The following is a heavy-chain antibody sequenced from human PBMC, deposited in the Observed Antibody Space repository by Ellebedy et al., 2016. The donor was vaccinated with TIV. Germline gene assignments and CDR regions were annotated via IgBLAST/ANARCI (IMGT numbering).Heavy chain of an antibody. V-gene: IGHV1-69*13. CDR1: GGTFSTYG. CDR2: LIPILGTS. CDR3: VRAYDVLTAYYSFDY. Sequence: ASVKVSCKASGGTFSTYGITWVRQAPGQGLEWMGGLIPILGTSKNAEKFQGRVTITADESTSTAYMVLSSLRSEDTALYFCVRAYDVLTAYYSFDYWGQGTLVTVSS. J-gene: IGHJ4*02. D-gene: IGHD3-9*01.